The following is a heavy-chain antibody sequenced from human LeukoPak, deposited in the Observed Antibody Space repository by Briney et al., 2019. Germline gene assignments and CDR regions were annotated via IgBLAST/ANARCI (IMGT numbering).Heavy chain of an antibody. Sequence: GASVKVSCKASGYTFTDYNIHWVRQAPGQGLEWMGWINPNSGGTNYAQRFQGMVTMTRDTSISTAYMDLSSLKSDDPATYFCSIWFGEFAHWGQGTLVTVSS. D-gene: IGHD3-10*01. V-gene: IGHV1-2*02. CDR2: INPNSGGT. CDR3: SIWFGEFAH. J-gene: IGHJ4*02. CDR1: GYTFTDYN.